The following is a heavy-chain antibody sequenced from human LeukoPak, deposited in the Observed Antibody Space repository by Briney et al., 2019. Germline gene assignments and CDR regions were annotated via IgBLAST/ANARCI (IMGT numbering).Heavy chain of an antibody. J-gene: IGHJ4*02. CDR2: IIPSGHTT. V-gene: IGHV3-23*01. D-gene: IGHD5-24*01. Sequence: GGSLRLSCAASGFTFDDYGMNWVRQAPGKGLEWVSGIIPSGHTTYYADSVRGRFTISRDNSRNTVYLQMNSLRAEDTAVYYCAKDDRWLQFCCWGQGTLVTVSA. CDR3: AKDDRWLQFCC. CDR1: GFTFDDYG.